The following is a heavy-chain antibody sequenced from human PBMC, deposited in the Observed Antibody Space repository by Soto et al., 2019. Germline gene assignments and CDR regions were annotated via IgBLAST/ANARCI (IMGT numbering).Heavy chain of an antibody. CDR1: GFTFSSYS. J-gene: IGHJ4*02. CDR3: AKKVNSGPGSQYFDY. CDR2: FRTGGDDGTT. Sequence: GGSLRLSCAASGFTFSSYSMSWVRQAPGKGLEWVSGFRTGGDDGTTYYADSVKGRFTISRDNSKNTLFLQMNSLRAEDTAIYYCAKKVNSGPGSQYFDYWGQGTLVTV. V-gene: IGHV3-23*01. D-gene: IGHD3-10*01.